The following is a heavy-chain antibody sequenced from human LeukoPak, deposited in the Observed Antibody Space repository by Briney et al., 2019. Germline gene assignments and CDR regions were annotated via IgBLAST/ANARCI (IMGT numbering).Heavy chain of an antibody. Sequence: SETLSLTCTVSGGSISGSSYCWGWIRQPPGKGLEWIGSVSYSGNTYHNPSLRSRVTISIDTSKNQFSLKLSSVTAADTAVYYCAGGNSGGGHYWYFGLWGRGALVAVSS. V-gene: IGHV4-39*07. CDR1: GGSISGSSYC. D-gene: IGHD2-15*01. CDR3: AGGNSGGGHYWYFGL. J-gene: IGHJ2*01. CDR2: VSYSGNT.